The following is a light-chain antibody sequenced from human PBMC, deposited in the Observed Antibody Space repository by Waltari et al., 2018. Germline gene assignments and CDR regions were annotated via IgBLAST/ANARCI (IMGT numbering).Light chain of an antibody. CDR2: VNSDGSH. Sequence: QLELTQSPSASASLGASVKLTCTLSSGHITNVVAWHQQQPQKGPRYLMKVNSDGSHSRGDEIPDRFSGYSSGAERYLTISSLQSEDEADYYCQTGGHGTWVFGGGTKLTVL. V-gene: IGLV4-69*01. J-gene: IGLJ3*02. CDR1: SGHITNV. CDR3: QTGGHGTWV.